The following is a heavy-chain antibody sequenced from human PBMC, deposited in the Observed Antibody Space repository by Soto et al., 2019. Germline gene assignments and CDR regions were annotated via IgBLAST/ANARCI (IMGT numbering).Heavy chain of an antibody. J-gene: IGHJ6*02. CDR3: ARDLRYYGSGTFYPHGAPGDMDV. V-gene: IGHV4-59*01. Sequence: SETLSLTCTVSGGSISGYYWSWIRQPPGKRLEWIGNIYYSGITDYNPSLKSRVTISVDTSKNQFSLNLSSATAADTAVYYCARDLRYYGSGTFYPHGAPGDMDVWRQGPKVTVSS. CDR1: GGSISGYY. CDR2: IYYSGIT. D-gene: IGHD3-10*01.